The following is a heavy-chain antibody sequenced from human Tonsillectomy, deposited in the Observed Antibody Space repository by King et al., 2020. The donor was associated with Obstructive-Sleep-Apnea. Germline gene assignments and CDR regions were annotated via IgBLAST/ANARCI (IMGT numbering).Heavy chain of an antibody. CDR2: IRYDGSNK. D-gene: IGHD6-13*01. CDR1: GFTFSSYG. V-gene: IGHV3-30*02. Sequence: VQLVESGGGVVQPGRSLRLSCAASGFTFSSYGMHWVRQAPGKGLEWVAFIRYDGSNKYYADSVKGRFTISRDNSKNTLYLQMNSLRAEDTAVYYCAKDTIAAAGTGWFDPWGQGTLATVSS. CDR3: AKDTIAAAGTGWFDP. J-gene: IGHJ5*02.